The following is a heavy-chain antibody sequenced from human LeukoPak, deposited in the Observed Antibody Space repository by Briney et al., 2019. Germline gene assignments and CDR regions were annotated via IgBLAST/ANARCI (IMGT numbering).Heavy chain of an antibody. D-gene: IGHD4-17*01. CDR3: ARVLTEDYGDSYNWYFDL. Sequence: GASVKLSCKASGYTFTSYGISWVRQAPGQGLEWMGWISAYNGNTNYAQKLQGRVTMTTDTSTSTAYMELRSLRSDDTAVYYCARVLTEDYGDSYNWYFDLWGRGTLVTVSS. J-gene: IGHJ2*01. V-gene: IGHV1-18*01. CDR1: GYTFTSYG. CDR2: ISAYNGNT.